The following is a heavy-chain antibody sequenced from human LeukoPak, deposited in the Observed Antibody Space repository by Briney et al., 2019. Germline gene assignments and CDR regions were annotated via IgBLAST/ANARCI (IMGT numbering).Heavy chain of an antibody. J-gene: IGHJ4*02. CDR2: INPNSGGT. CDR3: ARGSASPTTDYYDSSGLLDY. CDR1: GYTFTGYY. V-gene: IGHV1-2*02. Sequence: ASVKVSCKASGYTFTGYYMHWVRQAPGQGLEWMGWINPNSGGTNYAQKFQGRVTMTRDTSISTAYMELSSLRSEDTAVYYCARGSASPTTDYYDSSGLLDYWGQGTLVTVSS. D-gene: IGHD3-22*01.